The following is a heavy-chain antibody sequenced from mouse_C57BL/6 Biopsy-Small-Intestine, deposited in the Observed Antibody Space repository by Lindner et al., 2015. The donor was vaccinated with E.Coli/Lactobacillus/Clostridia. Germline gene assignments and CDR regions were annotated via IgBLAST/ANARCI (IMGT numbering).Heavy chain of an antibody. J-gene: IGHJ3*01. V-gene: IGHV1-22*01. CDR2: INPNNGGT. Sequence: VQLQESGPELVKPGASVKMSCKASGYTFTDYNMHWVKQSHGKSLEWIGYINPNNGGTSYNQKFKGKATLTVQKSSSTAYMELRSLTSEDSAVHYCTREENDYDGFAYWGQGTLVTVSA. D-gene: IGHD2-4*01. CDR3: TREENDYDGFAY. CDR1: GYTFTDYN.